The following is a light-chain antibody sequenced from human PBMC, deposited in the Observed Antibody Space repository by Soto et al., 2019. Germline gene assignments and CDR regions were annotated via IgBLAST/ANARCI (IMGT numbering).Light chain of an antibody. CDR3: QHYGSPLT. CDR1: QSVSSSY. J-gene: IGKJ4*01. CDR2: GAS. Sequence: EIVLTQSPGTLSLSPGGRATLSCRASQSVSSSYLAWYQQRPGQAPRLLIFGASFRATGIPDRFSGSGSGTDFTLTISRLELEDFAVYYCQHYGSPLTFGGGTKVEIK. V-gene: IGKV3-20*01.